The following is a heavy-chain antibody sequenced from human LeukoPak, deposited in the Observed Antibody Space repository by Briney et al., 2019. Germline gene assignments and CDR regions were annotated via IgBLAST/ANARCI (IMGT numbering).Heavy chain of an antibody. CDR2: IYSDGRT. Sequence: PGGFLRLSCAASGFTVSSNYMSWVRQAPGKGLEWVSEIYSDGRTYYGASVKGRFSISRDNSKNTVYLQMNSLRVEDTAVYYCARELREHGVFDIWGQGTMVTVSS. V-gene: IGHV3-53*01. CDR1: GFTVSSNY. D-gene: IGHD1-26*01. J-gene: IGHJ3*02. CDR3: ARELREHGVFDI.